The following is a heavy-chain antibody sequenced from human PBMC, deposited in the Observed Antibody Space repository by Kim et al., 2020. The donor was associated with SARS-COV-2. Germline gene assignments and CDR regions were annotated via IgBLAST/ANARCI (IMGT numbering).Heavy chain of an antibody. CDR2: ISYDGSNK. V-gene: IGHV3-30*18. D-gene: IGHD6-19*01. Sequence: GGSLRLSCAASGFTFSSYGMHWVRQAPGKGLEWVAVISYDGSNKYYADSVKGRFTISRDNSKNTLYLQMNSLRAEDTAVYYCAKAPLEQWLVPLDYWGQG. J-gene: IGHJ4*02. CDR3: AKAPLEQWLVPLDY. CDR1: GFTFSSYG.